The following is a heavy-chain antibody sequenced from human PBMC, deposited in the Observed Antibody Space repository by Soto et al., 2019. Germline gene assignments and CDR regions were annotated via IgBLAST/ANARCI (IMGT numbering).Heavy chain of an antibody. CDR1: GFTFSGYG. CDR3: AKVMGVRGVTSGADY. J-gene: IGHJ4*02. Sequence: QVQLVESGGGVVQPGRSLRLSCAASGFTFSGYGMHWVRKAPGKGLEWVAVISSDGSDKYYADSVKGRFTISRDNSKNTLYLQMNSLRAEDTAVYYCAKVMGVRGVTSGADYWGQGTLVTVSS. V-gene: IGHV3-30*18. D-gene: IGHD3-10*01. CDR2: ISSDGSDK.